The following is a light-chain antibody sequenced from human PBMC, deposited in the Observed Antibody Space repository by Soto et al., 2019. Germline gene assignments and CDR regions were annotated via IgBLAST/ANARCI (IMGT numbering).Light chain of an antibody. V-gene: IGLV2-8*01. CDR3: ISYAAGNNYLV. Sequence: QSALTQPPSASGSPGQSVIISCTGTSSDVGGYNFVSWFQQHPGKAPKLMIYEVTKRPSGVPDRFSGSKSGNTASLTVSGLQDEDEAAYYCISYAAGNNYLVFGGGTKLTVL. CDR1: SSDVGGYNF. CDR2: EVT. J-gene: IGLJ2*01.